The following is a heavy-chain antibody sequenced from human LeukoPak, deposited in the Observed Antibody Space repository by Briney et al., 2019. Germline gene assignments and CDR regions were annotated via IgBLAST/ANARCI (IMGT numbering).Heavy chain of an antibody. D-gene: IGHD2-21*01. V-gene: IGHV3-33*08. J-gene: IGHJ3*02. CDR2: ISHDGTNK. Sequence: PGGSLRLSCVASGSTFSFYGMHWVRQAPGKGLEWVGVISHDGTNKYFADSVKGRFTISRGNAKNSLYLQMNSLRVEDTAVYYCARDESGDNDAFDIWGQGTMVTVSS. CDR3: ARDESGDNDAFDI. CDR1: GSTFSFYG.